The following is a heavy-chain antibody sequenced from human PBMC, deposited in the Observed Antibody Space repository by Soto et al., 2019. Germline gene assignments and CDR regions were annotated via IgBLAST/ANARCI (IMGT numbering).Heavy chain of an antibody. D-gene: IGHD3-22*01. Sequence: QVQLVESGGGVVQPGRSLRLSCAASGFTFSSYAMHWVRQAPGKGLEWVAVISYDGSNKYYADSVKGRFTISRDNSKNTLYRQMNSLRAEHTAVYYCASLPVRQYPAYEYGMDVWGQGTTVTVSS. CDR2: ISYDGSNK. J-gene: IGHJ6*02. V-gene: IGHV3-30-3*01. CDR1: GFTFSSYA. CDR3: ASLPVRQYPAYEYGMDV.